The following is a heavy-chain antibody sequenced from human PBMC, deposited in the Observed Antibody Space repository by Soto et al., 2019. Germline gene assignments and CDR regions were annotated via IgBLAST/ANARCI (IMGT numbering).Heavy chain of an antibody. CDR3: AKGLEVETMIVVGAPGY. CDR1: GFTFSSYA. J-gene: IGHJ4*02. CDR2: ISGSGGST. Sequence: VGSLRLSCAASGFTFSSYAMSWVRQAPGKGLEWVSAISGSGGSTYYADSVKGRFTISRDNSKNTLYLQMNSLRAEDTAVYYCAKGLEVETMIVVGAPGYWGQGTLVTVSS. D-gene: IGHD3-22*01. V-gene: IGHV3-23*01.